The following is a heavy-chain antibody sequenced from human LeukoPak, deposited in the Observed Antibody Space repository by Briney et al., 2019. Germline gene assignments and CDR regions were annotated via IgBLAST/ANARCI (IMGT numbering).Heavy chain of an antibody. CDR1: GFTFSSYG. CDR3: AKDKSDYGDYSYMDV. J-gene: IGHJ6*03. D-gene: IGHD4-17*01. Sequence: GGSLRLSCAASGFTFSSYGMHWVRQAPGKRLDWVAFIRYDGSNKYCADSVKGRFTVSRDNSKKTLYLQMNSLRAEDTAVYYCAKDKSDYGDYSYMDVWGKGTTVTVSS. CDR2: IRYDGSNK. V-gene: IGHV3-30*02.